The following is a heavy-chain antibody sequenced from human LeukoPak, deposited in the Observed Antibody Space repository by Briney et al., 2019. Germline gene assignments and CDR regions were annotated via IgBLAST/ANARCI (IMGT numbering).Heavy chain of an antibody. CDR3: ARDGYCSGGSCYRVEDYYYYGMDV. Sequence: ASVKVSCKASGYTFTSYGISWVRQAPGQGLEWMGWISAYNGNTNYAQKLQGRVTMTTDTSTSTAYTELRSLRSDDTAVYYCARDGYCSGGSCYRVEDYYYYGMDVWGQGTTVTVSS. D-gene: IGHD2-15*01. J-gene: IGHJ6*02. V-gene: IGHV1-18*01. CDR2: ISAYNGNT. CDR1: GYTFTSYG.